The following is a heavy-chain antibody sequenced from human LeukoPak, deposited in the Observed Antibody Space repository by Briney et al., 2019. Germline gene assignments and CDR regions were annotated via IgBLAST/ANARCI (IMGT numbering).Heavy chain of an antibody. CDR1: GGSFSNYY. V-gene: IGHV4-34*01. CDR3: ASGLWTWYFDD. CDR2: INHSGST. J-gene: IGHJ4*02. Sequence: SETLSLTCAVYGGSFSNYYWSWIRQPPGKGLEWIGEINHSGSTTYNPSLKSRVTISVDTFRNQFSLELSSVTAADTAVYYCASGLWTWYFDDWGQGTLVTVSS. D-gene: IGHD3-3*01.